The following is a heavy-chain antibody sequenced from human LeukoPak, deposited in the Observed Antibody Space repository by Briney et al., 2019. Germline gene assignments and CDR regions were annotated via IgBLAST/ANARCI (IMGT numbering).Heavy chain of an antibody. Sequence: PSETLSLTCAVSGYSISSGYYWGWIRQPPGKGLEWIGSVYHSGSTYYNPSLKSRVTILVDTSKNQFSLKLSSVTAADTAVYYCARHGNYYDTSQSDPWGQGTLVTVSS. CDR1: GYSISSGYY. V-gene: IGHV4-38-2*01. CDR3: ARHGNYYDTSQSDP. J-gene: IGHJ5*02. D-gene: IGHD3-22*01. CDR2: VYHSGST.